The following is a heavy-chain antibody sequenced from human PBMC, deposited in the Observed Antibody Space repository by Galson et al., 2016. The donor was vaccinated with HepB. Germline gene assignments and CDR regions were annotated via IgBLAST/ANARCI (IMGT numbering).Heavy chain of an antibody. Sequence: SLRLSCAASGFPFKNAWMSWVRQTPGRGLEWLGRIKSKVNGETTDYAAPVKDRFAISRDDSRDTVYLEMNSLKTEDTALYYCTTVSPYYGSGSSVDDYWGQGTLVTVSS. J-gene: IGHJ4*02. CDR3: TTVSPYYGSGSSVDDY. V-gene: IGHV3-15*01. CDR2: IKSKVNGETT. D-gene: IGHD3-10*01. CDR1: GFPFKNAW.